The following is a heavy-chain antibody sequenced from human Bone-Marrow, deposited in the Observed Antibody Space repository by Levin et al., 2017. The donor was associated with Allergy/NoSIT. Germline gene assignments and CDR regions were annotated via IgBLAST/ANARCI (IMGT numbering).Heavy chain of an antibody. V-gene: IGHV3-33*01. CDR2: IWNDGSNK. Sequence: PGGSLRLSCAASGFTFSNYGMHWVRQAPGKGLEWVAVIWNDGSNKYYADSVKGRFTISRDNSKNTLYLQMNSLRAEDTAVYYCARVRGDGDYFFYYWGQGPLFTV. CDR1: GFTFSNYG. CDR3: ARVRGDGDYFFYY. D-gene: IGHD4-17*01. J-gene: IGHJ4*02.